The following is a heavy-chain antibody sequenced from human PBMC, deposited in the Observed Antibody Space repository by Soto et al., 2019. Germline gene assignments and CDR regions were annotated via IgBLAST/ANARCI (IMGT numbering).Heavy chain of an antibody. J-gene: IGHJ4*02. CDR3: ATHQRGRSVTTQY. CDR2: IIPILGIA. Sequence: ASVKVSCKASGGTFSSYTISWVRQAPGQGLEWMGRIIPILGIANYAQKFQGRVTITADKSTSTAYMELSSLRSEDTAVYYCATHQRGRSVTTQYWGQGTLVTVSS. CDR1: GGTFSSYT. V-gene: IGHV1-69*02. D-gene: IGHD4-17*01.